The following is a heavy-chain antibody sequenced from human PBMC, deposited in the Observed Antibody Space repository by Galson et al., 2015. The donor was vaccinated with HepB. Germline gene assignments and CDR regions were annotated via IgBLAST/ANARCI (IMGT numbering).Heavy chain of an antibody. Sequence: SVKVSCKASGGTFSSYAISWVRQAPGQGLEWMGGIIPIFGIANYAQKFQGRVTITADESTSTAYMELSSLRSEDTAVYYCARAQYYYDSSGYYYPSGYYYGMDVWGQGTTVTVSS. V-gene: IGHV1-69*13. CDR3: ARAQYYYDSSGYYYPSGYYYGMDV. D-gene: IGHD3-22*01. J-gene: IGHJ6*02. CDR2: IIPIFGIA. CDR1: GGTFSSYA.